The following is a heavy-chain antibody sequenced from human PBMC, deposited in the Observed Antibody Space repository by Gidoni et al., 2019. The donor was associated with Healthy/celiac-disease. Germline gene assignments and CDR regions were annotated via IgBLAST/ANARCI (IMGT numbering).Heavy chain of an antibody. J-gene: IGHJ3*02. Sequence: QVQLQESGPGLVKPSQTLSLTCTVSGGSISSGGYYWSWIRQHPGKGLEWIGYIYYSGSTYYNPSLKSRVTISVDTSKNQFSLKLSSVTAADTAVYYCARESGPVVPTYGSGSSDAFDIWGQGTMVTVSS. CDR3: ARESGPVVPTYGSGSSDAFDI. D-gene: IGHD3-10*01. V-gene: IGHV4-31*03. CDR1: GGSISSGGYY. CDR2: IYYSGST.